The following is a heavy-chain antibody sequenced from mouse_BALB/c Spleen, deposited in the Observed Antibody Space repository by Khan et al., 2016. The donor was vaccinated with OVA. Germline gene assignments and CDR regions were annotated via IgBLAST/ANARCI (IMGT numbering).Heavy chain of an antibody. CDR3: ARRGLRWDFDY. CDR1: GYTFINYW. J-gene: IGHJ2*01. V-gene: IGHV1-7*01. D-gene: IGHD1-1*01. Sequence: QVQLKESGAELAKPGASVKMSCKASGYTFINYWILWVKQRPGQGLEWIGYINPSTGYTEYNQNFKDKATLTADKSSSTAYMQLSSLTSEDSAVYYWARRGLRWDFDYWGQGTTLKVSS. CDR2: INPSTGYT.